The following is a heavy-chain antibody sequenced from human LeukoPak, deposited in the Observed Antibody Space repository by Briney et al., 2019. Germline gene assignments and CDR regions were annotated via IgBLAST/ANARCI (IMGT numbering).Heavy chain of an antibody. CDR3: ARLSSGWYFFDY. CDR2: IYRSGST. Sequence: SETLSLTCTVSGGSISSSSYYWGWIRQPPGKGLEWIGSIYRSGSTNYNPSLKSRVTISVDTSKNQFSLKLSSVTAADTAVYYCARLSSGWYFFDYWGQGTLVTVSS. D-gene: IGHD6-19*01. J-gene: IGHJ4*02. V-gene: IGHV4-39*01. CDR1: GGSISSSSYY.